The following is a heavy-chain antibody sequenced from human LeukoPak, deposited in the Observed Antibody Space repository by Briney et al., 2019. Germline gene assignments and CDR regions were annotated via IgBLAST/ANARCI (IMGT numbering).Heavy chain of an antibody. CDR3: ARVRGCSYGYFPQKYYFDY. V-gene: IGHV4-31*03. J-gene: IGHJ4*02. D-gene: IGHD5-18*01. CDR1: GGSISSGGYY. Sequence: SQTLSLTCTVSGGSISSGGYYWSWIRQHPGKGLEWIGYIYYSGSTYYNPSLKSRVTISVDTSKNQFSLKLSSVTAADTAVYYCARVRGCSYGYFPQKYYFDYWGQGTLVTVSS. CDR2: IYYSGST.